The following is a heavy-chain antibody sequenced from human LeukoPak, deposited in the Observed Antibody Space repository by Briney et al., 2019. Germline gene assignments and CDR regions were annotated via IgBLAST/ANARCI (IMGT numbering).Heavy chain of an antibody. CDR1: GFTFSNNG. Sequence: PGGSLRLSCAASGFTFSNNGMHWVRQAPGKGLEWVAVISYDEIKYYANSLKGRFTISRDNSKNTLYLQMNSLRAEDTAVYYCARGGYSGYDPFDYWGQGTLVTVSS. D-gene: IGHD5-12*01. J-gene: IGHJ4*02. V-gene: IGHV3-30*03. CDR2: ISYDEIK. CDR3: ARGGYSGYDPFDY.